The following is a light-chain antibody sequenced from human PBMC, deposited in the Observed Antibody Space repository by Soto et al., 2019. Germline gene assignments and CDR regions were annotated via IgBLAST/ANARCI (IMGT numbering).Light chain of an antibody. J-gene: IGLJ2*01. CDR1: NSNIGYNY. V-gene: IGLV1-51*01. Sequence: QSVLTQPPSVSAAPGQKVTISCSGSNSNIGYNYVSWYQHLPGTAPKLLIYDNNKRPSGIPDRFSGSKSGTSATLGITGLQTGDEATYYCETWDSSLSAGVFGGGTKLTVL. CDR3: ETWDSSLSAGV. CDR2: DNN.